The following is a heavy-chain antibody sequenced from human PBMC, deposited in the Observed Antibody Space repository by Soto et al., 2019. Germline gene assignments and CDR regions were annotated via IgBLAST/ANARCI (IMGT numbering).Heavy chain of an antibody. CDR3: ARTGYSSSWDFDY. Sequence: SVKVSCKASGGTFSSYAISWVRQAPGQGLEWMGGIIPIFGTANYAQKFQGRVTITADESTSTAYMELSSLRSEDTAVYYCARTGYSSSWDFDYWGQGTLVTVSS. V-gene: IGHV1-69*13. CDR1: GGTFSSYA. D-gene: IGHD6-13*01. CDR2: IIPIFGTA. J-gene: IGHJ4*02.